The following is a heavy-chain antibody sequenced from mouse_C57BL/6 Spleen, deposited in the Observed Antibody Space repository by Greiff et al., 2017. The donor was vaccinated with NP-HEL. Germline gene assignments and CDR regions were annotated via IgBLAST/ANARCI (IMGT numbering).Heavy chain of an antibody. CDR3: ARNDLLGSYFDY. J-gene: IGHJ2*01. V-gene: IGHV1-82*01. Sequence: QVQLQQSGPELVKPGASVKISCKASGYAFSSSWMNWVKQRPGKGLEWIGRIYPGDGDTNYNGKFKGKATLTADKSSSTAYMQLSSLTSEDSAVYFCARNDLLGSYFDYWGQGTTLTVSS. CDR2: IYPGDGDT. D-gene: IGHD4-1*01. CDR1: GYAFSSSW.